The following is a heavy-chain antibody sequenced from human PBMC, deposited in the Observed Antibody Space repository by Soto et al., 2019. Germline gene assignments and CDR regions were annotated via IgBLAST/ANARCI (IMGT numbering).Heavy chain of an antibody. D-gene: IGHD4-17*01. Sequence: GGSLRLSCAASGFTFSSYAMSWVRQAPGKGLEWVSAISGSGGSTYYADSVKGRFTISRDNSKNTLYLQMNSLRAEDTAVYYCAKVVGDSKIRGVKDAFDIWGQGTMVTVSS. CDR1: GFTFSSYA. V-gene: IGHV3-23*01. CDR2: ISGSGGST. CDR3: AKVVGDSKIRGVKDAFDI. J-gene: IGHJ3*02.